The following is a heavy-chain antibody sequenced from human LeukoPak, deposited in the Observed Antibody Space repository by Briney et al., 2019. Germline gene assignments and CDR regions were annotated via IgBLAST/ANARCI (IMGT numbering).Heavy chain of an antibody. CDR1: GFTFDDYG. Sequence: PGGSLRLSCAASGFTFDDYGMSWVRQAPGKGLEWVSGINWNGGSTGYADSVKGRFTMSRDNAKNSLYLQMNSLRAEDTALYYCARARSPYNWNSLDYWGQGTLVTVSS. CDR2: INWNGGST. D-gene: IGHD1-7*01. J-gene: IGHJ4*02. CDR3: ARARSPYNWNSLDY. V-gene: IGHV3-20*04.